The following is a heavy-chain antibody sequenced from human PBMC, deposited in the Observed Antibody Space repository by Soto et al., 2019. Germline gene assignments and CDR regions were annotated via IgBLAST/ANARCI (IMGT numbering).Heavy chain of an antibody. J-gene: IGHJ6*02. V-gene: IGHV3-74*01. Sequence: PGGSLRLSCAASGFTFSSYWMHWVRQAPGKGLVWVSRINSDGSSTSYADSVKGRFTISRDNAKNTLYLQMNSLRAEDTAVYYCASLTGTGGPDYYYYGMDVWGQGTTVTVSS. CDR3: ASLTGTGGPDYYYYGMDV. D-gene: IGHD1-7*01. CDR2: INSDGSST. CDR1: GFTFSSYW.